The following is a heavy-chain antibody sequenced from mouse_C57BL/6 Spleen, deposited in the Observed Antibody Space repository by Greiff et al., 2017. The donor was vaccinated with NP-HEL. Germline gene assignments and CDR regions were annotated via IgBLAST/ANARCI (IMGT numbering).Heavy chain of an antibody. J-gene: IGHJ4*01. D-gene: IGHD2-2*01. CDR3: ARGYLSYAMDY. CDR2: INPSSGYT. V-gene: IGHV1-7*01. Sequence: QVHVKQSGAELAKPGASVKLSCKASGYTFTSYWMHWVKQRPGQGLEWIGYINPSSGYTKYNQKFKDKATLTADKSFSTAYMQLSSLTYEDSAVYYCARGYLSYAMDYWGQGTSVTVSS. CDR1: GYTFTSYW.